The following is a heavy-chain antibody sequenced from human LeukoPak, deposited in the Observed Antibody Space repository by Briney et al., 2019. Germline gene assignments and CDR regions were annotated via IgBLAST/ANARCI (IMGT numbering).Heavy chain of an antibody. Sequence: ASVKVSCKASGYTFTSYGISWVRQAPGQGLEWMGWISAYNGNTNYAQNLQGRVTMTTDTSTSTAYMELRSLRSDDTAVYYCARVIDDSSSWYADYWGQGTLVTVSS. V-gene: IGHV1-18*01. CDR3: ARVIDDSSSWYADY. CDR1: GYTFTSYG. D-gene: IGHD6-13*01. CDR2: ISAYNGNT. J-gene: IGHJ4*02.